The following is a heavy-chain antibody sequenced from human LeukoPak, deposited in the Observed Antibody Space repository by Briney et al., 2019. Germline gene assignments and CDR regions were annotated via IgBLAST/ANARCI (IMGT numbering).Heavy chain of an antibody. J-gene: IGHJ3*02. V-gene: IGHV3-53*01. CDR3: ARDYMKGRARVGAFDI. Sequence: PGGSLRLSCAASGFTVSSNYMSWVRQAPGKGPEWVSIIYSGGSSYYADSVKGRFTISRDNSENTLYLQMNSLRAEDTAVYYCARDYMKGRARVGAFDIWGQGTMVTVSS. CDR2: IYSGGSS. CDR1: GFTVSSNY.